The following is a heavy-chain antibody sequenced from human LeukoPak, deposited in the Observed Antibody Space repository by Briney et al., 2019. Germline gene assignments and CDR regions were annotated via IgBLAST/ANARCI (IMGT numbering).Heavy chain of an antibody. Sequence: GGSLRLSCAASGLTVSSNYMSWVRQAPGKGLEWVSVIYSGGSTYYADSVKGRFTISRDNSKNTLYLQMNSLRAEDTAVYYCAKDTSGWFPNAFDIWGQGTMVTVSS. CDR1: GLTVSSNY. V-gene: IGHV3-66*02. J-gene: IGHJ3*02. D-gene: IGHD6-19*01. CDR2: IYSGGST. CDR3: AKDTSGWFPNAFDI.